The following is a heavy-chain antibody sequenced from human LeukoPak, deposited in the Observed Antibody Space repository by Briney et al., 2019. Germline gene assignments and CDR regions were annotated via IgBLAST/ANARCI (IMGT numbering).Heavy chain of an antibody. CDR3: ARHRGSGSSSIPFDY. CDR2: VYYSGSI. Sequence: SETLSLTCAVSGASIITGSPYWGWIRPSPGKGPEWIGTVYYSGSIYYNPSLKSRVTLSVDTSKNQFSLRLTSVSASDTAVYYCARHRGSGSSSIPFDYWGQGTLVTVSS. D-gene: IGHD3-10*01. V-gene: IGHV4-39*01. CDR1: GASIITGSPY. J-gene: IGHJ4*02.